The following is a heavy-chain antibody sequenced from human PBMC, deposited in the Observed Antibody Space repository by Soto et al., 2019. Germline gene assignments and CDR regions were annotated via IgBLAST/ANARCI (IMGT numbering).Heavy chain of an antibody. J-gene: IGHJ4*02. CDR1: GFTFSSYG. V-gene: IGHV3-30*18. D-gene: IGHD4-17*01. CDR3: AKDLTVTTHGVLDY. CDR2: ISYDGSNK. Sequence: PGGSLRLSCAASGFTFSSYGMHWVRQAPGKGLEWVAVISYDGSNKYYADSVKGRFTISRDNSKNTLYLQMNSLRAEDTAVYYCAKDLTVTTHGVLDYWGQGTLVTVSS.